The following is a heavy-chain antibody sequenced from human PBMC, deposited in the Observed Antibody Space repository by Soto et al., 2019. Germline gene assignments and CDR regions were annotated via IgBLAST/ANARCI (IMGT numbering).Heavy chain of an antibody. D-gene: IGHD3-10*01. V-gene: IGHV3-48*03. CDR3: ATGMGSGSGRGYYYVMDV. CDR2: ISRSDTTL. Sequence: GGSLRLSCAASGFTFSSYEMIWVRQAPGKGPEWVSYISRSDTTLYSADSLKGRFTISRDNAKNSVYLQMNSLRAEDTVVYYCATGMGSGSGRGYYYVMDVWGQGTPVTVSS. J-gene: IGHJ6*02. CDR1: GFTFSSYE.